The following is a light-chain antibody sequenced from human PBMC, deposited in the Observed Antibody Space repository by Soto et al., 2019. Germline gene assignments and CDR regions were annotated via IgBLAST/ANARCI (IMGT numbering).Light chain of an antibody. CDR1: TSDVGSHNF. CDR3: SSFTNSILV. J-gene: IGLJ3*02. V-gene: IGLV2-14*01. Sequence: QSVLTQPASVSGSPGQSITISRTGTTSDVGSHNFVSWYQQLPGKAPKLLIYEVTNRPSGTSNRFSGSKSGNTASLTISGLQAEDEADYYCSSFTNSILVFGGGTKVTV. CDR2: EVT.